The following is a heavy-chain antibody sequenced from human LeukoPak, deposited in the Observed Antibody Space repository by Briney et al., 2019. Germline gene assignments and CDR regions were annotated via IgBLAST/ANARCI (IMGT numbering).Heavy chain of an antibody. J-gene: IGHJ4*02. D-gene: IGHD3-22*01. CDR2: ISSSSSYI. CDR1: GFTFSSYS. V-gene: IGHV3-21*01. CDR3: ARGISGYVDY. Sequence: GGSLRLSCAASGFTFSSYSMNWVRQAPGKGLEWVSSISSSSSYIYYAGSVKGRFTISRDNAKNSLYLQMNSLRAEDTAVYYCARGISGYVDYWGQGTLVTVSS.